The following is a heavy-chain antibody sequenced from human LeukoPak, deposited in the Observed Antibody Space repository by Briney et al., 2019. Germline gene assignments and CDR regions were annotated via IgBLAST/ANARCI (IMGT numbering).Heavy chain of an antibody. V-gene: IGHV1-8*01. D-gene: IGHD6-19*01. CDR3: ARGRAVAEY. CDR2: INPNSDNT. CDR1: GYTFTSYA. Sequence: SVKPSCKLSGYTFTSYATNWVRQATGQRLEWMGWINPNSDNTGYAQNDQGRVNMTRNTYVRTPYIELRSLRSEDAAVYYCARGRAVAEYWGQGTLLTVSS. J-gene: IGHJ4*02.